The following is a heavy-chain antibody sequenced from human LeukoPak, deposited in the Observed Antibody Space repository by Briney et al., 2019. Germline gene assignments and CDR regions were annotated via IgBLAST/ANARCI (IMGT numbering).Heavy chain of an antibody. Sequence: GGSLRLSCAASGFTFSNAWMNWVRQAPGKGLEWVAVISYDGSNKYYADSVKGRFTISRDNSKNTLYLQMNSLRAEDTAVYYCARDRQDSSGWYTLRYYGMDVWGQGTTVTVSS. V-gene: IGHV3-30*03. CDR2: ISYDGSNK. J-gene: IGHJ6*02. CDR3: ARDRQDSSGWYTLRYYGMDV. D-gene: IGHD6-19*01. CDR1: GFTFSNAW.